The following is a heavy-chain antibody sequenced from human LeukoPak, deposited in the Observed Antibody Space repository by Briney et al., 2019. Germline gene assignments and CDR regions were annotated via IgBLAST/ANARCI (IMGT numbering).Heavy chain of an antibody. Sequence: GASVKVSCKASGYTFSNYPISWVRQAPGQGLEWMGWINLYNGNIKYAQKFQGRVTMTRDTSTSTVYMELSSLRSEDTAVYYCARDGEEYSSSYNDAFDIWGQGTMVTVSS. V-gene: IGHV1-18*01. J-gene: IGHJ3*02. CDR1: GYTFSNYP. D-gene: IGHD6-13*01. CDR3: ARDGEEYSSSYNDAFDI. CDR2: INLYNGNI.